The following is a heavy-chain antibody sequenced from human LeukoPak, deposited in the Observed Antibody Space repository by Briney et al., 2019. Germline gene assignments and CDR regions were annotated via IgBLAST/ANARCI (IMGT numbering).Heavy chain of an antibody. J-gene: IGHJ4*02. CDR3: ARESPEPY. CDR2: ISSSGSTI. Sequence: GGSLRLSCISEFDFSNYEMNWVRQAPGKGLEWVSYISSSGSTIYYADSVKGRFTISRDNAKNSLYLQMNSLRAEDTAVYYCARESPEPYWGQGTLVTVSS. CDR1: EFDFSNYE. V-gene: IGHV3-48*03.